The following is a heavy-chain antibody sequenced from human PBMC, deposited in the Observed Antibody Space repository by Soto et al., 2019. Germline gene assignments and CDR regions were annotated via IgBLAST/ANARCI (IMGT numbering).Heavy chain of an antibody. J-gene: IGHJ4*02. Sequence: QVQLVESGGGVVQPGKSLRLSCAASGFTFSNYAIHWVRQAPGKGLEWVAVIWYDGTTKYYADSVRGRFTISRDTSKNTLYLQMNSLRAEDTAVYYCARDGLEYSGYDSDYWGQGTLVTVSS. V-gene: IGHV3-33*01. CDR1: GFTFSNYA. CDR2: IWYDGTTK. CDR3: ARDGLEYSGYDSDY. D-gene: IGHD5-12*01.